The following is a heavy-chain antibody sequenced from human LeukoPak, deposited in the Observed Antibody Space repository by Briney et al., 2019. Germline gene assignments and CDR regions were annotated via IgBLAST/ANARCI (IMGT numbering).Heavy chain of an antibody. V-gene: IGHV3-48*03. Sequence: GGSLRLSCVASGFTFSNSEMNWVRQAPGKGLEWVSYITTGGGTTYYADSVKGRFTISRDNAKNSLYLQMSSLRTADTATYYCATVGRSSRPGYWGQGALVTVSS. J-gene: IGHJ4*02. CDR1: GFTFSNSE. D-gene: IGHD6-6*01. CDR2: ITTGGGTT. CDR3: ATVGRSSRPGY.